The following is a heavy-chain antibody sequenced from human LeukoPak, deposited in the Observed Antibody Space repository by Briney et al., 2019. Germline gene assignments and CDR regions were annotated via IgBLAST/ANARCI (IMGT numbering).Heavy chain of an antibody. CDR2: INPSGGST. Sequence: ASVKVSCKASGYTFTNYYMHWVRQAPGQGLEWMGLINPSGGSTSYAQKLQGRVSMTTDTSTSTAYMELRSLRSDDTAVYYCARDDYGDSKGRFDPWGQGTLVTVSS. CDR1: GYTFTNYY. V-gene: IGHV1-46*01. J-gene: IGHJ5*02. D-gene: IGHD4-17*01. CDR3: ARDDYGDSKGRFDP.